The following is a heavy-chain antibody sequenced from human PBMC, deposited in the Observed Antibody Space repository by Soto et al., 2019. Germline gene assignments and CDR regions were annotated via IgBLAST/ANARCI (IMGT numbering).Heavy chain of an antibody. D-gene: IGHD3-22*01. CDR2: IYPGDSDT. J-gene: IGHJ6*02. Sequence: GESLKISCKGSGYSFTSYWIGWVRQMPGKGLEWMGIIYPGDSDTRYSPSFQGQVTISADKSISTAYLQWSSLKASDTAMYYCARHKRVITLSRRYYGMDVWGQGTTVTVSS. CDR1: GYSFTSYW. CDR3: ARHKRVITLSRRYYGMDV. V-gene: IGHV5-51*01.